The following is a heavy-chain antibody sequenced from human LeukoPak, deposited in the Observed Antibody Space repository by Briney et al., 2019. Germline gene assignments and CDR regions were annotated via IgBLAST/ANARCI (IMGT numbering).Heavy chain of an antibody. CDR2: ISWNSGTI. CDR1: RFTFDDQA. V-gene: IGHV3-9*01. Sequence: PGGSLRLSCAASRFTFDDQAMHWVRQAPGKGLEWVSGISWNSGTIGYADSVKGRFTISRDNVKNSLYLQMNSLRVEDTALYYCAKDDQRDYYYGMDVWGQGTTVTVSS. CDR3: AKDDQRDYYYGMDV. D-gene: IGHD2-2*01. J-gene: IGHJ6*02.